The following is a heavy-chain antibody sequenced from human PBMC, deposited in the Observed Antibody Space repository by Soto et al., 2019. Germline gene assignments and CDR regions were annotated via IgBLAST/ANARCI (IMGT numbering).Heavy chain of an antibody. V-gene: IGHV1-8*01. Sequence: SGPTLVNPAGLSEGSCKASGYTFTSYDINWVRQATGQGLEWMGWMNPNSGNTGYAQKFQGRVTMTRNTSISTAYMELSSLRSEDTAVYYCARAVAIQYGYRVWFDPWGQGTLVTVSS. J-gene: IGHJ5*02. CDR1: GYTFTSYD. D-gene: IGHD5-18*01. CDR2: MNPNSGNT. CDR3: ARAVAIQYGYRVWFDP.